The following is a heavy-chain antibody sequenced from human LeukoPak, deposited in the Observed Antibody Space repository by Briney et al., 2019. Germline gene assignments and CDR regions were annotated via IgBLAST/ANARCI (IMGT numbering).Heavy chain of an antibody. V-gene: IGHV1-69*13. CDR3: ARAHSGSYYTDYYYYMDV. Sequence: ASVKVSCKASGGTFSSYAISWVRQAPGQGLKWMGGIIPIFGTANYAQKFQGRVTITADESTSTAYMELSSLRSEDTAVYYCARAHSGSYYTDYYYYMDVWGKGTTVTVSS. D-gene: IGHD1-26*01. J-gene: IGHJ6*03. CDR1: GGTFSSYA. CDR2: IIPIFGTA.